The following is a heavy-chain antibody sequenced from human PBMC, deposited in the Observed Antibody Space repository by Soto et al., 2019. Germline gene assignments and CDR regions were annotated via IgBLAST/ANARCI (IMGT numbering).Heavy chain of an antibody. J-gene: IGHJ4*02. CDR3: ARDLRGTGWYDY. CDR2: INTANGDT. D-gene: IGHD6-19*01. V-gene: IGHV1-3*04. CDR1: GYTFTNYA. Sequence: ASVKVSCKASGYTFTNYAVHWVRQAPGQRLEWMGWINTANGDTTYLQKLQGRVSITRDTSASTAYMELSSLRSEDTAVYYCARDLRGTGWYDYWGQGTLVTVSS.